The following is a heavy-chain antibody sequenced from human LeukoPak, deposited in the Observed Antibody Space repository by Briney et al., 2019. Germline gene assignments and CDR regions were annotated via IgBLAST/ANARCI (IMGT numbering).Heavy chain of an antibody. V-gene: IGHV3-30-3*01. Sequence: PGGSLRLSCAASGFTFRNYVIHWVRQAPGKGLEWVAVTSSDLNVKLYADSVKGRFTISRDNSKNTLSLQMNSLRAEDTAVYYCASGCSNYDSSGYCFEYWGQGTLVTVSS. CDR1: GFTFRNYV. CDR2: TSSDLNVK. D-gene: IGHD3-22*01. CDR3: ASGCSNYDSSGYCFEY. J-gene: IGHJ4*02.